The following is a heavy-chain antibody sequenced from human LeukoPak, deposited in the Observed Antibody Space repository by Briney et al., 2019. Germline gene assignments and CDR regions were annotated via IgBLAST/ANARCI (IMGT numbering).Heavy chain of an antibody. CDR2: IYHSGST. CDR3: ARFTAMVPPY. D-gene: IGHD5-18*01. J-gene: IGHJ4*02. CDR1: GGSISSSNW. V-gene: IGHV4-4*02. Sequence: SETLSLTCAVSGGSISSSNWWSWVRQPPGKGLEWIGEIYHSGSTNYNPSLKSRVTISVDTSKNQFSLKLSSVTAADTAVYYCARFTAMVPPYWGQGTLVTVSS.